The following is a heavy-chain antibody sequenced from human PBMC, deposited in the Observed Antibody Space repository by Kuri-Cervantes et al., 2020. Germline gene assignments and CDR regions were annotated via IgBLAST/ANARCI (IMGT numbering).Heavy chain of an antibody. CDR3: ARELASSSLRGMDV. J-gene: IGHJ6*02. V-gene: IGHV3-30-3*01. Sequence: GGSLRLSCAASGFTFSSYAMHWVRQAPGKGLEWAAVISYDGSNKYYADSVKGRFTISRDNSKNTLYLQMNSLRAEDTAVYYCARELASSSLRGMDVWGQGTTVTVSS. D-gene: IGHD6-6*01. CDR2: ISYDGSNK. CDR1: GFTFSSYA.